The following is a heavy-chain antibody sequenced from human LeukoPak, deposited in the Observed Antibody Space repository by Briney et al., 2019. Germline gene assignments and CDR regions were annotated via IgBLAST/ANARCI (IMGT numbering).Heavy chain of an antibody. D-gene: IGHD5-18*01. Sequence: QSGGPLRLSCAASGFTFSSYAMHWVRQAPGKGLEWVAVISYDGSNRYYADSVKGRFTISRDNSKNTLYLQMNSLRAEDTAVYYCARDLRGYSYGLFDYWGQGTLVTVSS. CDR1: GFTFSSYA. J-gene: IGHJ4*02. CDR3: ARDLRGYSYGLFDY. V-gene: IGHV3-30-3*01. CDR2: ISYDGSNR.